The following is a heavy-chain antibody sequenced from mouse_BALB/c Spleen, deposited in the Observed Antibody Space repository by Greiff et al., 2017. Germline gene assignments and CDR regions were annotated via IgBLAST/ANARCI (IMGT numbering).Heavy chain of an antibody. J-gene: IGHJ2*01. V-gene: IGHV3-8*02. D-gene: IGHD2-14*01. CDR1: GDSITSGY. CDR2: ISYSGST. CDR3: ARYSEVRGGFDY. Sequence: EVNVVESGPSLVKPSQTLSLTCSVTGDSITSGYWNWIRKFPGNKLEYMGYISYSGSTYYNPSLKSRISITRDTSKNQYYLQLNSVTTEDTATYYCARYSEVRGGFDYWGQGTTLTVSS.